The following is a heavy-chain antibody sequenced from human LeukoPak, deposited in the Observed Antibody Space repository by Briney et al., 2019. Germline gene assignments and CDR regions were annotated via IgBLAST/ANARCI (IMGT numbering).Heavy chain of an antibody. J-gene: IGHJ4*02. CDR2: IKEDGSEK. Sequence: GGSLRLSCAVSGYTLEPFWMSRCRQAPGKGLEWVAAIKEDGSEKNYVDSVKGRFTISRDNAKNSLFLQMNSLRPEDTGVYLCVRGQSRLIYWGQGTQVTVSS. CDR1: GYTLEPFW. V-gene: IGHV3-7*01. D-gene: IGHD2-21*01. CDR3: VRGQSRLIY.